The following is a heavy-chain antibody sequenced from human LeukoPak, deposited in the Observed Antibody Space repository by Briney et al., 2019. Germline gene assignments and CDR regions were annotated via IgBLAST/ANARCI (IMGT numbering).Heavy chain of an antibody. CDR3: ARDWRTTVTFDY. CDR2: IIPILGIA. V-gene: IGHV1-69*04. CDR1: GYTFTGYY. Sequence: ASVKVSCKASGYTFTGYYMHWVRQAPGQGLEWMGRIIPILGIANYAQKFQGRVTITADKSTSTAYMELSSLRSEDTAVYYCARDWRTTVTFDYWGQGTLVTVSS. D-gene: IGHD4-17*01. J-gene: IGHJ4*02.